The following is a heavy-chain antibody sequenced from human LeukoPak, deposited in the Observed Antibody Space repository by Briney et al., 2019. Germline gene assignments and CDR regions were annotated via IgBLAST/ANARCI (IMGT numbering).Heavy chain of an antibody. D-gene: IGHD2-21*01. CDR3: ARGGRLLSS. V-gene: IGHV4-34*01. J-gene: IGHJ4*02. Sequence: PSETLSLTCAVYGGSFSGYYWSWIRQPPGKGLEWIGEINHSGSTNYNPSLKSRVTISVDTSKNQFPLKLSSVTAADTAVYYCARGGRLLSSWGQGTLVTVSS. CDR1: GGSFSGYY. CDR2: INHSGST.